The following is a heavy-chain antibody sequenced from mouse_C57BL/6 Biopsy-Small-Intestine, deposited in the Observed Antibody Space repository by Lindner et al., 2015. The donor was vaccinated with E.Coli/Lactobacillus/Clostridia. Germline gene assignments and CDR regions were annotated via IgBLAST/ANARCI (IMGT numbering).Heavy chain of an antibody. V-gene: IGHV5-17*01. D-gene: IGHD1-1*01. J-gene: IGHJ3*01. CDR1: GFTFSDYG. CDR3: ARSLYGSSLGFAY. Sequence: VQLQESGGGLVKPGGSLKLSCAASGFTFSDYGMHWVRQAPEKGLEWVAYISSGSGTIYYADTVKGRFTISRDNAKNTLFLQMTSLRSEDTAMYYCARSLYGSSLGFAYWGQGTLVTVSA. CDR2: ISSGSGTI.